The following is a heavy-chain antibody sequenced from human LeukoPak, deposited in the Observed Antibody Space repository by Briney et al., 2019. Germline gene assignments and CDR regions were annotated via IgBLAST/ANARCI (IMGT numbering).Heavy chain of an antibody. D-gene: IGHD1-26*01. CDR2: INPNSGGT. J-gene: IGHJ6*03. Sequence: ASVKVSCKASGYTFTGYYMHWVRQAPGQGLEWMGWINPNSGGTNYAQKFQGRVTMTRDTSISTAYMELSRLRSDDTAVYYCARDGGLVGATNYYYYMDVWGKGTTVTISS. CDR3: ARDGGLVGATNYYYYMDV. V-gene: IGHV1-2*02. CDR1: GYTFTGYY.